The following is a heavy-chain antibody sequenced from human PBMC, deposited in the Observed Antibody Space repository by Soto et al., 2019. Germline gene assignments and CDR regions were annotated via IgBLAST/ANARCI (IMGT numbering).Heavy chain of an antibody. CDR3: ARELYSCGGDCPYYMDY. J-gene: IGHJ4*02. V-gene: IGHV1-46*01. CDR1: GYPFTDYF. Sequence: ASVKVSCKTSGYPFTDYFINWVRQAPGQGLEWMGIISLYHHSTSYAQKFQGRLTVTADTSTTTVYMDLSSLTSEDSAVYWCARELYSCGGDCPYYMDYWGQGTLVTSPQ. CDR2: ISLYHHST. D-gene: IGHD2-21*02.